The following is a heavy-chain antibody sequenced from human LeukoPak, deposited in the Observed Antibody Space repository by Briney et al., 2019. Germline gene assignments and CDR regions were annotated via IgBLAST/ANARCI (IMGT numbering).Heavy chain of an antibody. V-gene: IGHV3-15*01. Sequence: PGGSLRLSCVASGFTFSKAWMSWVRQAPGKGLEWVGRIKSKTDGGTADYAAPVKGRFTISRDDSSNTLFLQMNSLKTEDTAVYYCTTVVSGDWYRGYWGQGTLVTVSS. CDR2: IKSKTDGGTA. CDR1: GFTFSKAW. J-gene: IGHJ4*02. D-gene: IGHD3-9*01. CDR3: TTVVSGDWYRGY.